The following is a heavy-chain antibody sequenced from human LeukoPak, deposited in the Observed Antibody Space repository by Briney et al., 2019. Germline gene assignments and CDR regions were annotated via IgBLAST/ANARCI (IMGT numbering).Heavy chain of an antibody. D-gene: IGHD4-17*01. CDR3: ARGVPTVTTINWFDP. CDR2: IYTSGST. Sequence: SETLSLTCTVSGGSISSGSYYWSWIRQPAGKGLEWIGRIYTSGSTNYNPSLKSRVTISVDTSKNQFSLKLSSVTAADTAVYYCARGVPTVTTINWFDPWGQGTLVTVSS. CDR1: GGSISSGSYY. J-gene: IGHJ5*02. V-gene: IGHV4-61*02.